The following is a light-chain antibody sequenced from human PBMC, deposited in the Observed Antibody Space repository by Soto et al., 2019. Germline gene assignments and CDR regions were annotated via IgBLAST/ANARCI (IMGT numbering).Light chain of an antibody. CDR1: QGISSY. J-gene: IGKJ1*01. CDR2: AAS. Sequence: ALRMTQSPSSLSASTGDRVTITCRASQGISSYLAWYQQKPGKAPKLLIYAASTVQSGVPSRFSGSGSGTDFTLTISCLQSEDFATYYGQQYYSYPWTFGQGTKVEIK. V-gene: IGKV1-8*01. CDR3: QQYYSYPWT.